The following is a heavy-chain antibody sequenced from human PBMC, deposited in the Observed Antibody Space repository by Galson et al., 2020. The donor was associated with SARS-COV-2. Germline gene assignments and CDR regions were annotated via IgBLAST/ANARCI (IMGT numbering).Heavy chain of an antibody. CDR3: ARDISGSASEWLCYCAIDV. CDR2: INPTSGGT. J-gene: IGHJ6*02. V-gene: IGHV1-2*02. D-gene: IGHD3-3*01. Sequence: ASVKVSCKASGYTFTDYYIHWVRQAPGQGLEWMGWINPTSGGTNYAQKFQGRVTMTKDTSTNTGYMDLSRLRSDDTADYYCARDISGSASEWLCYCAIDVWGQGTMVTVSS. CDR1: GYTFTDYY.